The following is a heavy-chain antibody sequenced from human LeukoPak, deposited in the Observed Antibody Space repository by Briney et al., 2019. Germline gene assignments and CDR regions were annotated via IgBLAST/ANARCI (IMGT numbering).Heavy chain of an antibody. CDR1: GFTFSSYW. V-gene: IGHV3-7*05. Sequence: GGSLRLSCAASGFTFSSYWMTWVRQAPGKGLEWVANINQHGSEKYYVDSVKGRFSISRDNAKNSLYLQMNSLRAEDTAVYYCASGYTSGGWGQGTMVTVSS. CDR2: INQHGSEK. J-gene: IGHJ3*01. D-gene: IGHD6-19*01. CDR3: ASGYTSGG.